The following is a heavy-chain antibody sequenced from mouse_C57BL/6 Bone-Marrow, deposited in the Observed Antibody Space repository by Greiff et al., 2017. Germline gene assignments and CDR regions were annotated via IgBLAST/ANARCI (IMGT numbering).Heavy chain of an antibody. V-gene: IGHV1-58*01. D-gene: IGHD1-1*01. Sequence: VPLLASVAALLRPGSSVKMSCKTSGYTFTSYGINWVKQRPGQGLEWIGYIYIGNGYTEYNEKFKGKATLTSDTSSSTAYMQLSSLTSEDSAISFCARAYGSDYFDYWGQGTTRTVSS. CDR2: IYIGNGYT. CDR1: GYTFTSYG. CDR3: ARAYGSDYFDY. J-gene: IGHJ2*01.